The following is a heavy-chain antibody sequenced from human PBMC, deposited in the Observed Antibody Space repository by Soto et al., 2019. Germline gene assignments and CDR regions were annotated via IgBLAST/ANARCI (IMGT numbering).Heavy chain of an antibody. CDR2: IYYSGST. CDR1: GGSVSSGSYY. D-gene: IGHD5-12*01. V-gene: IGHV4-61*01. J-gene: IGHJ5*02. Sequence: SETLSLTCTVSGGSVSSGSYYWSWIRQPPGKGLEWIGYIYYSGSTNYNASLKSRVTISVDTSKNQFSLKLSSVTAADTAVYYCARGYSGYLAWFDPWGQGTLVTVSS. CDR3: ARGYSGYLAWFDP.